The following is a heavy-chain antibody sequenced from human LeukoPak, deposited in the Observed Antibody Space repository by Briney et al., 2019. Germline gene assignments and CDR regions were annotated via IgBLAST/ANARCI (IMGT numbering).Heavy chain of an antibody. CDR2: ISGSGGST. CDR3: AKDYSIFGYYYDSSGYFDY. J-gene: IGHJ4*02. CDR1: GFTFSSYA. D-gene: IGHD3-22*01. Sequence: PGGSLRLSCAASGFTFSSYAMSWVRQAPGKGLEWVSAISGSGGSTYYADSVKGRFTISRDNSKNTLYLQMNSLRAEDTAVYYCAKDYSIFGYYYDSSGYFDYWGQGTLVTVSS. V-gene: IGHV3-23*01.